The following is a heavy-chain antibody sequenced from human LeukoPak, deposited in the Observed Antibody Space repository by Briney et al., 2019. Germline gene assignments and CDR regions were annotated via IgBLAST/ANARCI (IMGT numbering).Heavy chain of an antibody. D-gene: IGHD3-22*01. CDR1: GGSISSYY. CDR2: IYTSGST. V-gene: IGHV4-4*07. Sequence: SETLSLTCTVSGGSISSYYWSWLRQPAGKGLEWIGRIYTSGSTNYNPSLKSRVTMSVDTSKNQFSLKLSSVTAADTAVYYCARLGRNSSGYLARPYYFDYWGQGTLVTVSS. CDR3: ARLGRNSSGYLARPYYFDY. J-gene: IGHJ4*02.